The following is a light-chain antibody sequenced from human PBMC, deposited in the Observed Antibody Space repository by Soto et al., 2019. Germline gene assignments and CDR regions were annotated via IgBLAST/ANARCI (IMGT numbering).Light chain of an antibody. V-gene: IGLV2-14*01. CDR3: FSFTPAHTHI. Sequence: QSVLTQPASVSGSPGQSITISCTGTSSDIGAYDYVSWFQQHPDKAPKLMISEVTNRPSGVSDRFSGSKSGNAASLTISGLQAEDEAYYVCFSFTPAHTHIFGTGTKLTGL. CDR1: SSDIGAYDY. CDR2: EVT. J-gene: IGLJ1*01.